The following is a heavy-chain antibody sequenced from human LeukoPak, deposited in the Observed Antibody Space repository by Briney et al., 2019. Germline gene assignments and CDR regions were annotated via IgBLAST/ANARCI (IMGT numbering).Heavy chain of an antibody. CDR1: GYTLTELS. Sequence: ASVKVSCKVSGYTLTELSMHWVRQAPGKGLEWMGGFDPEDGETIYAQKFQGRVTMTEDTSTDTAYMELSSLRSEDTAVYYCATEVVPKDHSSTPNFDYWXXGTLVTVSS. D-gene: IGHD6-13*01. V-gene: IGHV1-24*01. J-gene: IGHJ4*02. CDR3: ATEVVPKDHSSTPNFDY. CDR2: FDPEDGET.